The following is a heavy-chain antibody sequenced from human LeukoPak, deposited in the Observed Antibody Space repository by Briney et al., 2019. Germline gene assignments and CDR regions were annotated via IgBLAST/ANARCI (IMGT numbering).Heavy chain of an antibody. J-gene: IGHJ4*02. CDR2: IGGSCGIT. CDR3: AKDGSALWFGELSSYFDY. V-gene: IGHV3-23*01. CDR1: RFDFSSYD. D-gene: IGHD3-10*01. Sequence: GGSVTLFCALYRFDFSSYDKICLPQAPGKGLEGVSHIGGSCGITDYADSVKGRFTISGDNFKNTLYLQMNRLRAEDTAIYYCAKDGSALWFGELSSYFDYWGQGTLVTVSS.